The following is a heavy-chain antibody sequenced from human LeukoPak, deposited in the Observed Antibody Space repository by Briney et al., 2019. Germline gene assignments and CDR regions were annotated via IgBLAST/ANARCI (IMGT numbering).Heavy chain of an antibody. CDR2: INDDETVT. V-gene: IGHV3-74*03. Sequence: GGSLRLSCAASGFTFSSYSMNWVRQAPGKGLEWVSRINDDETVTTYADSVKGRFTISRDNAKNTLYPQMNSLRAEDTAVYYCATTGSGSYYDFWGQGTLVTVSS. J-gene: IGHJ4*02. CDR1: GFTFSSYS. D-gene: IGHD1-26*01. CDR3: ATTGSGSYYDF.